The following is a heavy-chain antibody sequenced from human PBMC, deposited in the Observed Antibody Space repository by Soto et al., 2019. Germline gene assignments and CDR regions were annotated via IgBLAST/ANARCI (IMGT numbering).Heavy chain of an antibody. J-gene: IGHJ6*02. D-gene: IGHD6-13*01. V-gene: IGHV5-51*01. CDR2: IYPGDSDT. Sequence: GESLKISCKGSGYSFTSYWIGWVRQMPGKGLEWMGIIYPGDSDTRYSPSFQGQVTISADKSISTAYLQWSSLKASDTAMYYCAIRGYSSSWYYYGMDVWGQGTTVTVSS. CDR1: GYSFTSYW. CDR3: AIRGYSSSWYYYGMDV.